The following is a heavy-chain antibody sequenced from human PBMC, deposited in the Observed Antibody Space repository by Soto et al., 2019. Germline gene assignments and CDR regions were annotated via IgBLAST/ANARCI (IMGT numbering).Heavy chain of an antibody. V-gene: IGHV1-69*13. J-gene: IGHJ6*02. Sequence: SVKVSCKASGGTFSSYAISWVRQAPGQGLEWMGGIIPIFGTANYAQKFQGRVTITADESTSTAYMELSSLRSEDTAVYYCAREIVYPVFSSIGDYRYYYYGMDVWGQGTTVTVS. CDR2: IIPIFGTA. CDR3: AREIVYPVFSSIGDYRYYYYGMDV. D-gene: IGHD4-17*01. CDR1: GGTFSSYA.